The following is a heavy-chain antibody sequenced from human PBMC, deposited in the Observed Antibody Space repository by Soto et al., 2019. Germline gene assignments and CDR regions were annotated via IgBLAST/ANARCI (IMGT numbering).Heavy chain of an antibody. J-gene: IGHJ4*02. D-gene: IGHD6-13*01. CDR3: AKGPRYGSTGGYYFDY. CDR2: ISYDGSNK. V-gene: IGHV3-30*18. Sequence: GGSLRLSCAASGFTFSSYGMHWVRQAPGKGLEWVAVISYDGSNKYYADSVKGRFTISRDNSKNTPYLQMNSLRAEDTAVYYCAKGPRYGSTGGYYFDYWGQGTLVTVSS. CDR1: GFTFSSYG.